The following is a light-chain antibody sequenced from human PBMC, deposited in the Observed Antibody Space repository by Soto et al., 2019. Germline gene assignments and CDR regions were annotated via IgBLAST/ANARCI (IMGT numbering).Light chain of an antibody. CDR2: AAS. Sequence: DIQMTQSPSSVSASVGDRVTITCRASQGISSWLAWYQQKPGTAPNLLISAASSLQSGVPSRFSGSGSGTEFTLIISNLQPEDFAIYDCQQAHSFPLTFGGGTKVEIK. J-gene: IGKJ4*01. CDR3: QQAHSFPLT. V-gene: IGKV1-12*01. CDR1: QGISSW.